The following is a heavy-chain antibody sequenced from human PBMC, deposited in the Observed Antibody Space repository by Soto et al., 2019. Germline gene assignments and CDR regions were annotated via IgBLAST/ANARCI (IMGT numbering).Heavy chain of an antibody. CDR2: ISGGGTTT. D-gene: IGHD4-17*01. Sequence: GGALRRSCVASGFTFSTYAMSWVRQTPGKGLEWVAAISGGGTTTFYADSVQGRFTISRDNSMNTLYLQMNSLRVDDTGVYYCAHPRGYGVFDAYDIWGQGTMVTVSS. CDR1: GFTFSTYA. CDR3: AHPRGYGVFDAYDI. J-gene: IGHJ3*02. V-gene: IGHV3-23*01.